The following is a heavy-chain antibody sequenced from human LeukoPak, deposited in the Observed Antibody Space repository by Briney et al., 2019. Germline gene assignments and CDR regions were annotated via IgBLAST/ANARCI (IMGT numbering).Heavy chain of an antibody. CDR3: ARTPRSYNAFDI. J-gene: IGHJ3*02. D-gene: IGHD3-10*01. Sequence: SETLSLTCTVSGGSISSGGYSWSWIRQPPGKGLEWIGYTYHSGSTYYNPSLKSRVTISVDRSKNQFSLKLSSVTAADTAVYYCARTPRSYNAFDIWGQGTMVTVSS. CDR1: GGSISSGGYS. V-gene: IGHV4-30-2*01. CDR2: TYHSGST.